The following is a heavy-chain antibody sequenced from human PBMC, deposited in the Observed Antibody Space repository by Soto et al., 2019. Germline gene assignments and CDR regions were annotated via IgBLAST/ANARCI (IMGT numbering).Heavy chain of an antibody. CDR1: GYTFTSYG. D-gene: IGHD6-6*01. Sequence: ASVKVSCKASGYTFTSYGISWVRQAPGQGLEWMGWISAYNGNTNYAQKLQGRVTMTTDTSTSTAYMELRSLRSDDTAVYYCARDSGRIVARPENWFDPWGQGTLVTVSS. CDR3: ARDSGRIVARPENWFDP. V-gene: IGHV1-18*01. CDR2: ISAYNGNT. J-gene: IGHJ5*02.